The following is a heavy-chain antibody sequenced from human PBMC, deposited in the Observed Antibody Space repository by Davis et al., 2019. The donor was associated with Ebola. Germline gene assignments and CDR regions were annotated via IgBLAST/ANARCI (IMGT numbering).Heavy chain of an antibody. J-gene: IGHJ4*02. Sequence: PGGSLRLSCAASGFTFSSYAMSWVRQAPGKGLEWVSAISGSGGSTYYADSVKGRFTISRDNSKNTLYLQMNSLRAEDTAVYYCARGKETSYWNSGGGDYWGQGTLVTVSS. CDR3: ARGKETSYWNSGGGDY. D-gene: IGHD1-7*01. V-gene: IGHV3-23*01. CDR2: ISGSGGST. CDR1: GFTFSSYA.